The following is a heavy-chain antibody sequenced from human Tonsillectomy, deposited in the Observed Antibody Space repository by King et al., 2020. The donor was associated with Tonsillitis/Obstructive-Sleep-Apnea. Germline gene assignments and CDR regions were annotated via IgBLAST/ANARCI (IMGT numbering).Heavy chain of an antibody. CDR1: GDSINSYY. J-gene: IGHJ4*02. Sequence: VQLRESGPGLVKPSETLSLTCTVSGDSINSYYWSWIRQPPGKGLEWIGYISYSGNTNYNPSLKSRVTISIDTSKNQFSLKLRSVTAADTAVYYCAGSKGSGSYFDYWGQGTLVTVSS. V-gene: IGHV4-59*01. CDR2: ISYSGNT. D-gene: IGHD3-3*01. CDR3: AGSKGSGSYFDY.